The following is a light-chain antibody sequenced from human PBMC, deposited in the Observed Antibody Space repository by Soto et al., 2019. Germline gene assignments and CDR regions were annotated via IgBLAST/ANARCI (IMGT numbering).Light chain of an antibody. CDR2: GAS. CDR1: QSVRSSH. V-gene: IGKV3-20*01. J-gene: IGKJ1*01. CDR3: QQYGSSPWT. Sequence: EIVLTQSPGTLSLSPGERATLSCRASQSVRSSHLAWYQQKPGQAPRLLIYGASSRATGIPARFSGSGSGTDFSLTISRLEPEDFAVYYCQQYGSSPWTFGQGTKVEIK.